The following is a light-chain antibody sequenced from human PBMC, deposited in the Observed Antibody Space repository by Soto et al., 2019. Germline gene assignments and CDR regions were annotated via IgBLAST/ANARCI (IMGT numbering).Light chain of an antibody. V-gene: IGKV3-15*01. CDR3: QQYNNWPPYT. CDR1: QMIRSS. Sequence: EVIMTQSPATLSVSPGERVTLSCRASQMIRSSLAWYQHKPGQAPRLLIYGASSRATDVPARLSGSGSGTECTLTISSLQSEDFAVYYCQQYNNWPPYTFGQGTKLEIK. CDR2: GAS. J-gene: IGKJ2*01.